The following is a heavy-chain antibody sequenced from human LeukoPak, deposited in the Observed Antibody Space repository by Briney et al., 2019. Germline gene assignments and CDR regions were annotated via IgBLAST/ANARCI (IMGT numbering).Heavy chain of an antibody. CDR2: IKSKTDGGTT. CDR3: TTVSYDFWSGYYTDY. J-gene: IGHJ4*02. Sequence: GGSLRLSCAASGFTFSNAWMSSVRQAPGKGLEWVGRIKSKTDGGTTDYAAPVKGRFTISRDDSKNTLYLQMNSLKTEDTAVYYCTTVSYDFWSGYYTDYWGQGTLVTVSS. D-gene: IGHD3-3*01. CDR1: GFTFSNAW. V-gene: IGHV3-15*01.